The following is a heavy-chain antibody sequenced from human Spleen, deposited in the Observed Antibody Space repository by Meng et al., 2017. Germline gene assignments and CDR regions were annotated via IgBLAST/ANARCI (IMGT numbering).Heavy chain of an antibody. V-gene: IGHV1-18*01. CDR1: GYTFISYG. CDR2: ISTYKGNT. D-gene: IGHD6-13*01. J-gene: IGHJ4*02. Sequence: ASVKVSCKASGYTFISYGINWVRQAPGQGLEWMGWISTYKGNTNYAQNVQGRVTMTGDTSISTAYMELSGLRSDDTAMYYCARDEDISAAGKLFGDYWGQGTLVTVSS. CDR3: ARDEDISAAGKLFGDY.